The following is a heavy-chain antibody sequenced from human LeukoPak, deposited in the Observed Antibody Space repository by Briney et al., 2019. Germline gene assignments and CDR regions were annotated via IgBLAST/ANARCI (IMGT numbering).Heavy chain of an antibody. J-gene: IGHJ5*02. V-gene: IGHV4-34*01. CDR1: GGSFSGYY. CDR3: ARAFFRGDYNWFDP. Sequence: SETLSLTCAVYGGSFSGYYWSWIRQPPGKGLEWIGEINHSGSTIYNPSLKSRVTISVDTSKNQFSLKLSSVTAADTAVYYCARAFFRGDYNWFDPWGQGTLVIVSS. CDR2: INHSGST. D-gene: IGHD3-10*01.